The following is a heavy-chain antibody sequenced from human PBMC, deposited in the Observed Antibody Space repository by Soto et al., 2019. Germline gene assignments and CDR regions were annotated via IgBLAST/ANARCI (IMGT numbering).Heavy chain of an antibody. D-gene: IGHD3-3*02. CDR1: GYIFVNYG. J-gene: IGHJ6*02. CDR2: ISPYSGNT. CDR3: ARDSTAMDV. Sequence: ASVKVSCKASGYIFVNYGIAWVRQAPGQGLEWMGWISPYSGNTHYASKVQGRLTMTTDTSTSTAYMELGSLRSDGTAVDYCARDSTAMDVWGQGTTVTVSS. V-gene: IGHV1-18*01.